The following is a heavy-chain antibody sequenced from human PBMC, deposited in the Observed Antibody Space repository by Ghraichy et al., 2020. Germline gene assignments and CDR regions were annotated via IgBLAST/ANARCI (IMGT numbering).Heavy chain of an antibody. Sequence: GESLNISCAASGFTFSSYTMNWVRQAPGKGLEWVSFISSSGTYVYYADSLKGRFTISRDNAENSLYLQMNSLRAEDTALYYCAREKVGAADYWGQGTLVTVSS. CDR1: GFTFSSYT. D-gene: IGHD2-15*01. V-gene: IGHV3-21*01. CDR2: ISSSGTYV. CDR3: AREKVGAADY. J-gene: IGHJ4*02.